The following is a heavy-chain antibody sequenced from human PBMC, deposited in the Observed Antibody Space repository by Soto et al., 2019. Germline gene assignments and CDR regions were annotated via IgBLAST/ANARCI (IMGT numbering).Heavy chain of an antibody. D-gene: IGHD1-7*01. CDR2: IIPIFDTA. J-gene: IGHJ3*02. CDR3: ASSSGTGTTSRRRAFDI. CDR1: GGTFSSYA. V-gene: IGHV1-69*12. Sequence: QVQLVQSGAEVKKPGSSVKVSCKASGGTFSSYAISWVRQAPGQGLEWMGGIIPIFDTANYAQKFQGRVTITADESTSTAYMELSSLRSEDTAVYYCASSSGTGTTSRRRAFDIWGQGTMVTVSS.